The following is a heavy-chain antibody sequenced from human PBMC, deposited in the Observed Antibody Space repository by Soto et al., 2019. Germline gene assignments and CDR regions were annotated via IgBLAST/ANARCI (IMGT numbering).Heavy chain of an antibody. D-gene: IGHD5-12*01. CDR3: ASTVDIVATIGVFDY. Sequence: SETLSLTCAVYGGSFSGYYWSWIRQPPGKGLEWIGEINHSGSTNYNPSLKSRVTISVDTSKNQFPLKLSSVTAADTAVYYCASTVDIVATIGVFDYWGQGTLVTVSS. CDR1: GGSFSGYY. V-gene: IGHV4-34*01. CDR2: INHSGST. J-gene: IGHJ4*02.